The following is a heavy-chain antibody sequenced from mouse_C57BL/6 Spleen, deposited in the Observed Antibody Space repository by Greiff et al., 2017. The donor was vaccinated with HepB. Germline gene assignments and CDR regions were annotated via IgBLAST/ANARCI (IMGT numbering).Heavy chain of an antibody. CDR1: GFNIKDDY. D-gene: IGHD2-1*01. J-gene: IGHJ2*01. V-gene: IGHV14-4*01. Sequence: VQLKESGAELVRPGASVKLSCTASGFNIKDDYMHWVKQRPEQGLEWIGWIDPENGDTEYASKFQGKATITAETSSNTAYLQLSSLTSEDTAVYYCTTGGNYGYWGQGTTLTVSS. CDR2: IDPENGDT. CDR3: TTGGNYGY.